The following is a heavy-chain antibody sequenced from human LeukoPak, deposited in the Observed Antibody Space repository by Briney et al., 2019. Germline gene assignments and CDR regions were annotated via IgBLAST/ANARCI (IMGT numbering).Heavy chain of an antibody. CDR2: IYSGGNT. J-gene: IGHJ4*02. CDR3: ARNEYSFSWYYIDY. Sequence: GGSLRLACAGSGFTVSSNYMSWVRQAPGKGLEWVSVIYSGGNTYYADSVKSRFTISRDKSKNTLYLQMNSLRAEDTAVYYCARNEYSFSWYYIDYWGQGTLVTVSS. V-gene: IGHV3-66*01. CDR1: GFTVSSNY. D-gene: IGHD6-13*01.